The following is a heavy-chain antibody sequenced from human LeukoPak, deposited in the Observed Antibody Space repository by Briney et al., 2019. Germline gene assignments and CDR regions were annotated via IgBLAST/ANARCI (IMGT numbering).Heavy chain of an antibody. CDR2: INPNSGGT. CDR1: GYTFTGYY. J-gene: IGHJ4*02. D-gene: IGHD4-17*01. V-gene: IGHV1-2*02. CDR3: ARGGRTTVTTFDY. Sequence: GASVKVSCKASGYTFTGYYMHWARQAPGQGLEWMGWINPNSGGTNYAQKSQGRVTMTRDTSISTAYMELSRLRSDDTAVYYCARGGRTTVTTFDYWGQGTLVTVSS.